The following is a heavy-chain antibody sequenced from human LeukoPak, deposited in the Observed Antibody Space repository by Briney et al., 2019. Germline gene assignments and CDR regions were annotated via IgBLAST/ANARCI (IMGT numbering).Heavy chain of an antibody. Sequence: GGSLRLSCAASAFTFSSYWMHWFRLAPGKGLVWVSRINRDGSSTSYADSVKGRFTISRDNAKNTLYLQMNSLRVEDTAVYYCARFAAGGSYYYYMDVWGKGTTVTVSS. CDR3: ARFAAGGSYYYYMDV. D-gene: IGHD6-25*01. J-gene: IGHJ6*03. V-gene: IGHV3-74*01. CDR1: AFTFSSYW. CDR2: INRDGSST.